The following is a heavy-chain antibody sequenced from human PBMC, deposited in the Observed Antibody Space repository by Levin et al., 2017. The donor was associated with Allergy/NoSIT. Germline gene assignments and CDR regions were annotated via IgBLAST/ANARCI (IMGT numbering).Heavy chain of an antibody. D-gene: IGHD5-18*01. CDR2: MNGDGSSA. CDR1: GFTFSSYW. J-gene: IGHJ4*02. V-gene: IGHV3-74*01. Sequence: GGSLRLSCAASGFTFSSYWMHWVRQAPGKGLVWVSRMNGDGSSASYADSVKGRFTISRDNAKNTLNLQMNSLRAEDTAVYYCARDGYVDTALTQRKPLDYWGQGTLVTVSS. CDR3: ARDGYVDTALTQRKPLDY.